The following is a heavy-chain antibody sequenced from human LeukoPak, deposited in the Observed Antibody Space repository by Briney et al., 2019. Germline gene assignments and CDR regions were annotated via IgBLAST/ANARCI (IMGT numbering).Heavy chain of an antibody. D-gene: IGHD3-9*01. Sequence: ASVTVSCKASGYTFTSYGISWVRQAPGQGLEWMGWISAYNGNTNSAQKLQGRVTMTTDTSTSTAYMDLRSLRSDDTAVYYCARDADPILRYFDWLSHFDYWGQGTLVPVSS. V-gene: IGHV1-18*01. CDR2: ISAYNGNT. CDR3: ARDADPILRYFDWLSHFDY. J-gene: IGHJ4*02. CDR1: GYTFTSYG.